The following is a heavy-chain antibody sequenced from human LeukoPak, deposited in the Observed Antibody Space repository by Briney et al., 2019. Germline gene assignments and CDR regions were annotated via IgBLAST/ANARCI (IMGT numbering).Heavy chain of an antibody. D-gene: IGHD6-25*01. V-gene: IGHV3-30*19. CDR3: ARDRQRAAAYYFDH. CDR1: GFTFSNYG. J-gene: IGHJ4*02. CDR2: IAADGRDK. Sequence: GRSLRLSCAASGFTFSNYGMHWVRQAPGKGLEWVAVIAADGRDKHHADSVKGRFTISRDNSKNAVYLEMNSLRAEDTAVYYCARDRQRAAAYYFDHWGQGTLVTASS.